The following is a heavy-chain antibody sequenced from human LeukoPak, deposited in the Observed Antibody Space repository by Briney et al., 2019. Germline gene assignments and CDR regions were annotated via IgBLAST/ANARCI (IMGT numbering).Heavy chain of an antibody. CDR1: GFTFSSYE. Sequence: PGGSLRLSCAASGFTFSSYEMNWVRQAPGKGLEWVSYISSSGSTIYYADSVKGRFTISRDNAKNSLYLQMNSLRAEDTAVYYCARVSIAAAGRNWFDPWGQGTLVTVSS. CDR2: ISSSGSTI. V-gene: IGHV3-48*03. CDR3: ARVSIAAAGRNWFDP. J-gene: IGHJ5*02. D-gene: IGHD6-13*01.